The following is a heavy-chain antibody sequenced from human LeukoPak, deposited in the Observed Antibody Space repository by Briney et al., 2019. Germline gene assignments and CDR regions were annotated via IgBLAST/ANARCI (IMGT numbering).Heavy chain of an antibody. V-gene: IGHV3-48*01. J-gene: IGHJ6*03. D-gene: IGHD3-3*01. Sequence: GGSLRLSCAASGFTFSSYSMNWVRQAPGKGLEWVSYISSSSSTIYYADSVKGRFTISRDNAKNSLYLQMNSLRAEDTAVYYCARDNDFWSGYPPTYYYMDVWGKGTTVTVSS. CDR1: GFTFSSYS. CDR3: ARDNDFWSGYPPTYYYMDV. CDR2: ISSSSSTI.